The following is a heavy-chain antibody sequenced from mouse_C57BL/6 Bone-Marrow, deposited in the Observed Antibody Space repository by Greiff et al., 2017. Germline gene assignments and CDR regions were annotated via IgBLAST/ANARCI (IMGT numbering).Heavy chain of an antibody. J-gene: IGHJ1*03. CDR3: APYGSSYWYFDV. V-gene: IGHV1-55*01. CDR1: GYTFTSYW. CDR2: IYPGSGST. Sequence: QVQLQQPGAELVKPGASVKMSCKASGYTFTSYWITWVKQRPGQGLEWIGDIYPGSGSTNYNEKFKSKATLTVDTSSSTAYMQLSSLTSEDSAVYYCAPYGSSYWYFDVWGTATTVTVSS. D-gene: IGHD1-1*01.